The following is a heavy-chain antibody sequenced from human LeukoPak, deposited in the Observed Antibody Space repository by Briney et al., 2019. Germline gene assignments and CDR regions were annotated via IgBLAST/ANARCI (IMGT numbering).Heavy chain of an antibody. J-gene: IGHJ4*02. CDR2: ISSSSSYI. Sequence: GGSLRPPCPASGFTFSSYSMNWVRQAPGKGLEWVSSISSSSSYIYYADSVKGRFTISRDNSKNTLYLQMNSLRAEDTAVYYCAKGVMTTVTTVDYWGQGTLVTVSS. V-gene: IGHV3-21*04. D-gene: IGHD4-17*01. CDR3: AKGVMTTVTTVDY. CDR1: GFTFSSYS.